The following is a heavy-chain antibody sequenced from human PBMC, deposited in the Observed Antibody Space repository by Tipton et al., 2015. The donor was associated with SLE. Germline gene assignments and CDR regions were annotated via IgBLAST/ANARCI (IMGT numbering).Heavy chain of an antibody. CDR1: GFTFSSYA. J-gene: IGHJ6*02. D-gene: IGHD3-10*01. V-gene: IGHV3-23*03. Sequence: GSLRLSCAASGFTFSSYAMNWVRQAPGKGLEWVSVIHGGGSTYYGGSVKGRFTISRDNSKNTMYLQMNSLRPEDTAVYYCAKSSTGGSGVYYYYGMDVWGQGTTVIVSS. CDR3: AKSSTGGSGVYYYYGMDV. CDR2: IHGGGST.